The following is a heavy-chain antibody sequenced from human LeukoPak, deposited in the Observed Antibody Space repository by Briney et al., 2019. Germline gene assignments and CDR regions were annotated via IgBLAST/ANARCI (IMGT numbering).Heavy chain of an antibody. Sequence: TSETLSLTCTVSGGSISSYYWSWIRQPPGKGLEWIGYIYYSGSTNYNPSLKSRVTISVDTSKNQFSLKLSSVTAADTAVYYCARDPALRGSGWYEGFDYWGQGTLVTVSS. V-gene: IGHV4-59*12. CDR3: ARDPALRGSGWYEGFDY. J-gene: IGHJ4*02. CDR2: IYYSGST. D-gene: IGHD6-19*01. CDR1: GGSISSYY.